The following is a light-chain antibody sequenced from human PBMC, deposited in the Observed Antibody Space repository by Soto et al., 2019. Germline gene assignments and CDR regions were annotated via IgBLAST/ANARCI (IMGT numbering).Light chain of an antibody. CDR3: QSYDSSLSVWV. CDR2: GNS. J-gene: IGLJ3*02. CDR1: SSNIGAGYD. Sequence: QSVLTQPPSVSGAPGQRVTISCTGSSSNIGAGYDVHWYQQLPGTAPKLLIYGNSNRPSGVPDRFSGSKSGTSASLAITGLQVEDEADYSCQSYDSSLSVWVFGGGTKLTLL. V-gene: IGLV1-40*01.